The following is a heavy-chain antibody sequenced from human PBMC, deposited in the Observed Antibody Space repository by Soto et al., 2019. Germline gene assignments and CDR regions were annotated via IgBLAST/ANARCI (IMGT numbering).Heavy chain of an antibody. J-gene: IGHJ4*02. CDR1: GFTFSSYW. D-gene: IGHD1-26*01. V-gene: IGHV3-74*03. CDR2: IDNDGSST. CDR3: VRDDFGLGLDH. Sequence: GGSLRLSCAASGFTFSSYWMHWVRQAPGKGLVWVSHIDNDGSSTTYADSVRGRFTISRDNAKNTLYLQMNSLRAEDTGVYYCVRDDFGLGLDHCGLGTQVTVSS.